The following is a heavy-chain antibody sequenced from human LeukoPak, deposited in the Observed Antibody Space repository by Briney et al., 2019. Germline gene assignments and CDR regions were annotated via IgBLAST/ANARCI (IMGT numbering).Heavy chain of an antibody. D-gene: IGHD4-23*01. Sequence: SETLSLTCSISGGSISGNSYYWGWIRQPPGKGLEWIASINYSGITHYNPSLRSRVTISVDTSKNQFSLKLSSVTAAETAVYYCARRGHGDNSAAFDIWGQGTMVTVSS. J-gene: IGHJ3*02. CDR1: GGSISGNSYY. CDR2: INYSGIT. CDR3: ARRGHGDNSAAFDI. V-gene: IGHV4-39*01.